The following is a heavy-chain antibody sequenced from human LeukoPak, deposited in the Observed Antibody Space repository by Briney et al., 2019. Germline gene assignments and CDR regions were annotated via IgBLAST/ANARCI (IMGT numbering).Heavy chain of an antibody. CDR1: GLTFSTYW. CDR3: AGDRPRGYFDY. J-gene: IGHJ4*02. Sequence: GGSLRLSCVASGLTFSTYWMSWVRHIPGKGLEWVANIKGDGRETYYVDSVRGRFTISRDNAKNSLYLQMNSLRADDTGVYYCAGDRPRGYFDYWGQGTLVTVSS. CDR2: IKGDGRET. V-gene: IGHV3-7*01.